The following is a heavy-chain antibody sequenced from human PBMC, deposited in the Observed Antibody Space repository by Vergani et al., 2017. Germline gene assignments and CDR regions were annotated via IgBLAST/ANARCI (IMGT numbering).Heavy chain of an antibody. J-gene: IGHJ5*02. D-gene: IGHD3-10*01. CDR1: GASMCSVGYY. CDR3: ARGYLLLWFGA. V-gene: IGHV4-61*02. Sequence: QVPLQESGPGLVKPSQTLSLTCTVSGASMCSVGYYLTWIRQSAGKRLEWIGDILGSGTANYNPSFQGRVSMSVATSKNQFSLKLGSVTAADTAVYYCARGYLLLWFGAWGQGTMVTVSS. CDR2: ILGSGTA.